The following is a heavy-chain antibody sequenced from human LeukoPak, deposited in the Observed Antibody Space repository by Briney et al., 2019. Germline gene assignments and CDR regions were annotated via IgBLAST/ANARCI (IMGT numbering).Heavy chain of an antibody. CDR2: IYYSAST. Sequence: SETLSLTCTVSGCSISSGDYYWNWIRQPPGKGLEWIGYIYYSASTYYNPSLKSRVTISLDTSKTQFSLRLSSVTAADTAVYYCSRGLRGRSGYYFDSWGQGTLVTVSS. CDR1: GCSISSGDYY. CDR3: SRGLRGRSGYYFDS. V-gene: IGHV4-30-4*08. J-gene: IGHJ4*02.